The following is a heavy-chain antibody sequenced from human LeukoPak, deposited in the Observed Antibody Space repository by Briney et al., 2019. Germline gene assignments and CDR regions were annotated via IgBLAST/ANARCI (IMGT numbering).Heavy chain of an antibody. V-gene: IGHV3-49*03. CDR3: TRVVVPAYYMDV. CDR1: GFTFGDYA. Sequence: GGSLRLSCTASGFTFGDYAMSWFRQAPGKGLEWVGFIRSKAYGGTTEYAASAEGKFTISRDDSKSIAYLQMSSLKTEDTAVYYCTRVVVPAYYMDVWGKGTTVTVSS. J-gene: IGHJ6*03. CDR2: IRSKAYGGTT. D-gene: IGHD2-2*01.